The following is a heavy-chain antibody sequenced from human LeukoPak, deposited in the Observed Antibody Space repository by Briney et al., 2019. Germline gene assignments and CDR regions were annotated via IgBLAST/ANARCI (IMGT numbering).Heavy chain of an antibody. Sequence: GGSLRLSCAASGFTFSSCAMSWVRQAPGKGLEWVSAISGSGGSTYYADSVKGRFTISRDNSKNTLYLQMNSLRAEDTAVYYCAKSQRAAAAPGDFDYWGQGTLVTVSS. D-gene: IGHD6-13*01. CDR1: GFTFSSCA. CDR2: ISGSGGST. V-gene: IGHV3-23*01. J-gene: IGHJ4*02. CDR3: AKSQRAAAAPGDFDY.